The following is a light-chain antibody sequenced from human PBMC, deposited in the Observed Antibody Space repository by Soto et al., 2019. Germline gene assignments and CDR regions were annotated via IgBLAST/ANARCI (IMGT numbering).Light chain of an antibody. CDR3: QQYGSSRT. V-gene: IGKV3-20*01. CDR1: QSVSNNY. Sequence: VGPAWPGPRSPSPWERATLSCRASQSVSNNYLAWYQQKPGQAPRLLIYGASSRATGIPDRFSGSGSGTDFTLTISRLEPEDFAVYYCQQYGSSRTFGEGTKVDFK. CDR2: GAS. J-gene: IGKJ4*02.